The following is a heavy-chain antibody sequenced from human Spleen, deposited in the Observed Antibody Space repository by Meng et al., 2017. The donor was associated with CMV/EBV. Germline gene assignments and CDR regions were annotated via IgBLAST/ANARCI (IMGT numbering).Heavy chain of an antibody. J-gene: IGHJ5*02. CDR3: AHRQGIAAGNNWFDP. D-gene: IGHD6-13*01. CDR2: IYWDDDK. CDR1: GFSLGTSGVG. V-gene: IGHV2-5*02. Sequence: QITLKESGPTLVKSTQTLTLTCTFPGFSLGTSGVGVGWIRQPPGKALEWLALIYWDDDKRYSPSLKSRLTITKDTSKNQVVLTMTNMDPVDTATYYCAHRQGIAAGNNWFDPWGQGTLVTVSS.